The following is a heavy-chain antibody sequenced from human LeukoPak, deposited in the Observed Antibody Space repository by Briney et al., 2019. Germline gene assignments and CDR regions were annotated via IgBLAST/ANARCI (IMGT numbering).Heavy chain of an antibody. V-gene: IGHV4-30-4*01. CDR1: GGSLSSGDYY. Sequence: SETLSLTCTVSGGSLSSGDYYWSWIRQPPGKGLEWLGYIYYSGSTYYNPSLKSRVTISVDTSKNQFSLKLSSVTAADTAVYSCARSPGYSSSWSFDYWGQGTLVTVSS. CDR2: IYYSGST. D-gene: IGHD6-13*01. J-gene: IGHJ4*02. CDR3: ARSPGYSSSWSFDY.